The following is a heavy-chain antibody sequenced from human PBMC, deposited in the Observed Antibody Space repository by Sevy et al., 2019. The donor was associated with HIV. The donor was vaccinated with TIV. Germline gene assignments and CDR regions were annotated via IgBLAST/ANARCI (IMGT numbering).Heavy chain of an antibody. Sequence: SETLSLTCTVSGGSISSYYWSWIRQPPGKGLEWIGYIYYSGSTNYNPSLKSRVTISVDTSKNQCSLKLSSVTAADTAVYYCARETAKYYYGSGSYYNVFDYWGQGTLVTVSS. J-gene: IGHJ4*02. CDR2: IYYSGST. CDR1: GGSISSYY. D-gene: IGHD3-10*01. V-gene: IGHV4-59*01. CDR3: ARETAKYYYGSGSYYNVFDY.